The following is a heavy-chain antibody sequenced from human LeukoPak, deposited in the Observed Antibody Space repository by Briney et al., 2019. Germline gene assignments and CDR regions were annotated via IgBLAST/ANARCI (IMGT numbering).Heavy chain of an antibody. V-gene: IGHV3-21*01. CDR2: LSISSNYI. J-gene: IGHJ4*02. Sequence: GGSLRLSCAASGFTFNSYSMSWVRQAPGKGLEWVSSLSISSNYIYYADSVKGRFTISRDNAKNSLYLQMNSLRAEDTAVYYCARDLYGDYAFDYWGQGTLVTVSS. CDR1: GFTFNSYS. CDR3: ARDLYGDYAFDY. D-gene: IGHD4-17*01.